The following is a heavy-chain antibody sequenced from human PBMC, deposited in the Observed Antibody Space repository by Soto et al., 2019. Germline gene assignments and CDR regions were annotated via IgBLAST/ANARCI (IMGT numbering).Heavy chain of an antibody. CDR3: ARTTVTIDYFDY. CDR2: IYYSGST. J-gene: IGHJ4*02. Sequence: SETLSLTCTVSGGSISSYYWSWIRQPPGKGLEWIGYIYYSGSTNYNPSLKSRVTISVDTSKNQFSLKLSSVTAADTAVYYCARTTVTIDYFDYWGQGTLVTVSS. V-gene: IGHV4-59*08. CDR1: GGSISSYY. D-gene: IGHD4-4*01.